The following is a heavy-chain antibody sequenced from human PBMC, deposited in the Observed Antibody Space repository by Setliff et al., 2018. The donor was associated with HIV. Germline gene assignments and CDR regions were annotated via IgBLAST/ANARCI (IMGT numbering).Heavy chain of an antibody. V-gene: IGHV4-61*02. CDR2: IYNSGSA. CDR1: GGSISSGNYY. CDR3: ARVESRSWFYWYFDL. Sequence: PSETLSLTCTVSGGSISSGNYYWSWIRQPAGKGLEWMGRIYNSGSANYNPSLKSRVTISVDTSKNQFSLKLSSVTAADTAVYYCARVESRSWFYWYFDLWGRGTLVTVSS. J-gene: IGHJ2*01. D-gene: IGHD1-26*01.